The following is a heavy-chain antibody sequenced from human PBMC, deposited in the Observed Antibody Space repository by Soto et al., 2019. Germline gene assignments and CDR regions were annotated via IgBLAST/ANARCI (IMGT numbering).Heavy chain of an antibody. Sequence: ASVKVSCKASGYTFTSYAMHWVRQAPGQRLEWKGWINAGNSDTKYSQKFQDRVTITSDTSASTAYMELSSLRSEDTAVYYCARDRNYFDGINWHDVFDIWGPGTTVTVSS. J-gene: IGHJ3*02. CDR1: GYTFTSYA. CDR3: ARDRNYFDGINWHDVFDI. D-gene: IGHD3-9*01. V-gene: IGHV1-3*01. CDR2: INAGNSDT.